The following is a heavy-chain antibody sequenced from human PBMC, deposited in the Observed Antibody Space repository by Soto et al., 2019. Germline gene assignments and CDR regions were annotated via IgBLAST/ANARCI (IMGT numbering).Heavy chain of an antibody. CDR2: ISAYNGNT. J-gene: IGHJ6*02. CDR1: GYTFTSYG. CDR3: ARNGDGYGWGSYRYLSGADYFYGMDV. D-gene: IGHD3-16*02. V-gene: IGHV1-18*01. Sequence: ASVKVSCKASGYTFTSYGISWVRQAPGQGLEWMGWISAYNGNTNYAQKLQGRVTMTTDTSTSTAYMELRSLRSDDTAVYYCARNGDGYGWGSYRYLSGADYFYGMDVWGQGTTVTVSS.